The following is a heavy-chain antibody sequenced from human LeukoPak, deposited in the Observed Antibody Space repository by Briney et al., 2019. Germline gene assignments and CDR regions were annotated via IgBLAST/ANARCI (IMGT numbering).Heavy chain of an antibody. D-gene: IGHD5-18*01. V-gene: IGHV4-39*01. Sequence: PSETLSLTCTVSGGSISSGDYYWSWIRQPPGKGLEWIGSMYHRGTSYYNPSLKSRVTISVDTSKNQFSLKLSSATAADTAVYYCARHDRQLWVGFDYWGQGTLVTVSS. CDR2: MYHRGTS. CDR3: ARHDRQLWVGFDY. CDR1: GGSISSGDYY. J-gene: IGHJ4*02.